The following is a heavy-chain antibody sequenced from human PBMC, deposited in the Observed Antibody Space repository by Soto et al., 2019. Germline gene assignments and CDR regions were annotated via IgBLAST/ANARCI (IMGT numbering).Heavy chain of an antibody. V-gene: IGHV1-69*01. Sequence: QVHVVQSGAEVKKPGSSVKVTCKAFGGTFNSFGINWVRQAPGQGLEWMGGIIPVFGTTKYAQKFRDRVTLVADGSTSTSDMEWSSLTSDATAVYYCAIEVWGRGGYYLDSWGQGTLVTVSS. CDR1: GGTFNSFG. CDR3: AIEVWGRGGYYLDS. J-gene: IGHJ4*02. CDR2: IIPVFGTT. D-gene: IGHD7-27*01.